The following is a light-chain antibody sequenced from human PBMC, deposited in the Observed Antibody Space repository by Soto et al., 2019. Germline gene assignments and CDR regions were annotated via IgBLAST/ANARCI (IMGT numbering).Light chain of an antibody. CDR2: EVR. CDR3: SSFTSSLTRV. CDR1: RGNIGAYNY. J-gene: IGLJ2*01. V-gene: IGLV2-14*01. Sequence: SVLTQPATVSGSPGMSIAISCTGARGNIGAYNYVSWYQHHPGKAAIPMIYEVRNRPSGVSNRFSGSKSGNTASLTISGLHADDEADYYCSSFTSSLTRVFGGGTKVTVL.